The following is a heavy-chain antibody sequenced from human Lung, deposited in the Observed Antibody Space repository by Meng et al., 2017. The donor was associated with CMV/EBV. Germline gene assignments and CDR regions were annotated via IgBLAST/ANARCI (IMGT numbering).Heavy chain of an antibody. Sequence: GGSLRLXCAASGFTFSSYEMNWVRQAPGKGLEWVSYISSSGSIIYYADSVKGRFTVSRDNAENSLYLQMNSLRAEDTAVYYCARDIAVAAADYWGQGTVVTVSS. V-gene: IGHV3-48*03. CDR1: GFTFSSYE. D-gene: IGHD6-13*01. J-gene: IGHJ4*02. CDR2: ISSSGSII. CDR3: ARDIAVAAADY.